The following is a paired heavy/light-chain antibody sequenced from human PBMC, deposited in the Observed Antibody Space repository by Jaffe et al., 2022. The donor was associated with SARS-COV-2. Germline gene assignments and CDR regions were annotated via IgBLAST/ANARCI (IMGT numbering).Light chain of an antibody. V-gene: IGKV3-11*01. CDR2: DAS. Sequence: EIVLTQSPATLSLSPGERVTLSCRASQSLSKYLAWYQQKPGQAPRLLIYDASKRATGIPARFSGSGSGTDFTLTISSLEPEDFVVYYCQQRSNWLTFGGGTKVEIK. J-gene: IGKJ4*01. CDR1: QSLSKY. CDR3: QQRSNWLT.
Heavy chain of an antibody. D-gene: IGHD5-18*01. J-gene: IGHJ4*02. CDR1: GGSVSSDSYY. Sequence: QVQLQESGPGLVKPSETLSLTCTVSGGSVSSDSYYWSWIRQPPGKGLECVGYIYYNGSTNYNPSLKSRVSISVDPSKNQFSLNLTSVTAADTAVYYCARVRRVQLWLLPGYFDYWGQGTLVTVSS. CDR3: ARVRRVQLWLLPGYFDY. CDR2: IYYNGST. V-gene: IGHV4-61*01.